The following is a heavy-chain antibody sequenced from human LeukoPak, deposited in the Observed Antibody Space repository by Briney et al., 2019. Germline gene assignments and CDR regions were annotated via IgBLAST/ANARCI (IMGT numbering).Heavy chain of an antibody. D-gene: IGHD6-13*01. V-gene: IGHV6-1*01. J-gene: IGHJ6*03. CDR2: TYYRSKWYN. CDR3: ARDPRMAAAGYYYMDV. CDR1: GDSVSSNIAA. Sequence: SQTLSLTCAISGDSVSSNIAAWNWMRQSPSSGLEWLGRTYYRSKWYNDYAVSVKSRITINPDTSKNQFSLQLNSVTPEDTAVYYCARDPRMAAAGYYYMDVWGKGATVTVSS.